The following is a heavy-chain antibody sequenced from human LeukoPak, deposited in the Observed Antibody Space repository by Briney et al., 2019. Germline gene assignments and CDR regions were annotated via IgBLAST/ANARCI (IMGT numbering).Heavy chain of an antibody. CDR1: GYTFTGYY. D-gene: IGHD5-18*01. V-gene: IGHV1-2*06. J-gene: IGHJ4*02. Sequence: GASVKVSCKASGYTFTGYYVHWVRQAPGQGLEWMGRISPNSGDTNYAQKFQGRVTMTRDTSSSTAYMELSRLRPDDTAVYYCARSGVDTYGLQASGDFDYWGQGILVTVSS. CDR2: ISPNSGDT. CDR3: ARSGVDTYGLQASGDFDY.